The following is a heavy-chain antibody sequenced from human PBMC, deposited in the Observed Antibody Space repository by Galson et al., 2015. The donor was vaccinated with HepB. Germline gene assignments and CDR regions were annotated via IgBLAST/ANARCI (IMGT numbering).Heavy chain of an antibody. V-gene: IGHV4-4*02. CDR3: ARGSDDSSGYYPSYFDY. CDR1: GGSISSSNW. J-gene: IGHJ4*02. CDR2: IYYSGST. Sequence: ETLSLTCAVSGGSISSSNWWSWVRQPPGKGLEWIGYIYYSGSTNYNPSLKSRVTISVDTSKNQFSLKLSSVTAADTAVYYCARGSDDSSGYYPSYFDYWGQGTLVTVSS. D-gene: IGHD3-22*01.